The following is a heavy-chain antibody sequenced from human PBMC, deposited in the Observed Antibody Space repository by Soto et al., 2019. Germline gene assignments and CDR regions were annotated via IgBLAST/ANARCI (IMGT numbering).Heavy chain of an antibody. J-gene: IGHJ4*02. CDR2: ISHDGSDK. D-gene: IGHD6-13*01. CDR1: GFTFRNYG. V-gene: IGHV3-30*18. Sequence: QVQLVESGGGVVRPGRSLRRTCAASGFTFRNYGMHWVRQAPGKGLEWVAVISHDGSDKYYADSMKGRFIIARDNSENTLFLNMNSLKPEDTAVYYCAKENQHLVHDYWGQGTLFTVAS. CDR3: AKENQHLVHDY.